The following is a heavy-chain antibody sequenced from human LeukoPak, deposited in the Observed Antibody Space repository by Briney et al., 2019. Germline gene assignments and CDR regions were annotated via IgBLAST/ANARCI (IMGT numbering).Heavy chain of an antibody. CDR3: ARLRYDFWSGSNDY. D-gene: IGHD3-3*01. V-gene: IGHV1-18*01. CDR1: GYTFTSYG. J-gene: IGHJ4*02. Sequence: ASVKVSCKASGYTFTSYGISWVRQAPGQGLEWMGWISAYNGNTNYAQKLQGRVTMTTDTSTSTAYMELRSLRSDDTAVYYCARLRYDFWSGSNDYWGQGTLVTVSS. CDR2: ISAYNGNT.